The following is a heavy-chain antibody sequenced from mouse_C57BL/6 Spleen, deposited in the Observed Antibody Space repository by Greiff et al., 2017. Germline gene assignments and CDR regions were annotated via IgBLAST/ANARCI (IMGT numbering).Heavy chain of an antibody. J-gene: IGHJ2*01. Sequence: EVKLVESGGGLVKPGGSLKLSCAASGFTFSSYAMSWVRQTPEKRLEWVATISDGGSYTYYPDNVKGRFTISRDNAKNNLYLQMSHLKSEDTAMYYCARGYGPIRGCYFDYWGQGTTLTVSS. CDR1: GFTFSSYA. CDR2: ISDGGSYT. CDR3: ARGYGPIRGCYFDY. D-gene: IGHD2-10*02. V-gene: IGHV5-4*03.